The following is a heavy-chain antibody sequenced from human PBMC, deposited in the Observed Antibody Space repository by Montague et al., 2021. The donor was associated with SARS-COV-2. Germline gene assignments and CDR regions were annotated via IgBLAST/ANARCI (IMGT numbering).Heavy chain of an antibody. CDR1: GFTFNSYN. CDR2: ISTSTYI. V-gene: IGHV3-21*01. J-gene: IGHJ4*02. CDR3: ARDGWMTTMTTFDY. D-gene: IGHD4-17*01. Sequence: SLRLSCAASGFTFNSYNMNWVRQAPGKGLEWVSHISTSTYIDYADSVKGRFTISRGNAKSSLYLQMHSLRVEDTAVYYCARDGWMTTMTTFDYWGQGTLVTVSS.